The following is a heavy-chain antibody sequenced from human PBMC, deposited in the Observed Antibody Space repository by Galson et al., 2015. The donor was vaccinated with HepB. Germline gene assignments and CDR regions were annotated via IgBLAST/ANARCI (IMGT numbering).Heavy chain of an antibody. CDR1: GFTFSSYA. CDR2: ISYDGSNK. V-gene: IGHV3-30-3*01. CDR3: AGGVWSGYSMDRYYYYGMDV. Sequence: SLRLSCAASGFTFSSYAMHWVRKAPGKGLEWVAVISYDGSNKYYADTVKGRFTIYRANSKNTLYLQMNSLRAEDTAVYYCAGGVWSGYSMDRYYYYGMDVLCQGTTVTVSS. J-gene: IGHJ6*02. D-gene: IGHD3-3*01.